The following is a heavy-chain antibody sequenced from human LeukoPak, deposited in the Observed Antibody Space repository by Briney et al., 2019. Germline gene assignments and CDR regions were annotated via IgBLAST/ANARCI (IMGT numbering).Heavy chain of an antibody. D-gene: IGHD1-7*01. CDR3: ASNNWNYVGFFDY. Sequence: PSETLSLTCTVSSASINSGGYYWNWVRQHPGKGLEWIGYIYYSGRTYYNPSLKSRVSMSLDTSKNQFSLNLNSVTAADTAVYYCASNNWNYVGFFDYWGQGTLVTVSS. V-gene: IGHV4-31*03. CDR2: IYYSGRT. CDR1: SASINSGGYY. J-gene: IGHJ4*02.